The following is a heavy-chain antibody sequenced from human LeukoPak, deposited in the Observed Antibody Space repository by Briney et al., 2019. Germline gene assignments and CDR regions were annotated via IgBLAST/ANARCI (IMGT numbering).Heavy chain of an antibody. CDR2: IRYDGSNK. Sequence: GGSLRLSCAASGFTFSSYNMNWVRQAPGKGLEGVAFIRYDGSNKYYADSVKGRFTISRDNSKNTLYLQMNSLRAEDTAVYYCANFQPVVAAALDYWGQGTLVTVSS. J-gene: IGHJ4*02. CDR3: ANFQPVVAAALDY. V-gene: IGHV3-30*02. D-gene: IGHD2-15*01. CDR1: GFTFSSYN.